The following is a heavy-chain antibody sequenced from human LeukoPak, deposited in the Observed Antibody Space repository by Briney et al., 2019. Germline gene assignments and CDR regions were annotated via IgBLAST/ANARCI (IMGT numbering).Heavy chain of an antibody. CDR1: GGTFSSYT. V-gene: IGHV1-69*04. J-gene: IGHJ4*02. CDR2: IIPILGIA. Sequence: SVKVSYKASGGTFSSYTISWVRQAPGQGLEWMGRIIPILGIANYAQKFQGRVTITADKSTSTAYMELSSLRSEDTAVYYCARDRRDGYNYLMAFDYWGQGTLVTVSS. CDR3: ARDRRDGYNYLMAFDY. D-gene: IGHD5-24*01.